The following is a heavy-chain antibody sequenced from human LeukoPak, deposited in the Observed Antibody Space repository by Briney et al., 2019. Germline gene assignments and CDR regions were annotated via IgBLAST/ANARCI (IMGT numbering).Heavy chain of an antibody. Sequence: SETLSLTCTVSGDSITTYFWSWIRQPPGKGLGWIGYIYYSGTTNYNPSLKSRVTISVNTSKSQVSLKLSSVTAADTAVYFCAREAKPANAAGLDVWGQGTTVTVSS. D-gene: IGHD4/OR15-4a*01. CDR1: GDSITTYF. J-gene: IGHJ6*02. CDR3: AREAKPANAAGLDV. CDR2: IYYSGTT. V-gene: IGHV4-59*12.